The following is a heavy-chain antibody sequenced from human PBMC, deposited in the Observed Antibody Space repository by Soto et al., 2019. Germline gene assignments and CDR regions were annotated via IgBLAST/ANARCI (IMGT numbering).Heavy chain of an antibody. D-gene: IGHD2-15*01. CDR3: ARDQTPTPLHYFDY. J-gene: IGHJ4*02. Sequence: GGSLRLSCAASGFTFSSYAMHWVRQAPGKGLEWVAVVSFDGGTKYCADSVKGRFTISRDNSMNTLYLQMNSLRAEDTAVYYCARDQTPTPLHYFDYWGQGTLVTVSS. CDR1: GFTFSSYA. V-gene: IGHV3-30-3*01. CDR2: VSFDGGTK.